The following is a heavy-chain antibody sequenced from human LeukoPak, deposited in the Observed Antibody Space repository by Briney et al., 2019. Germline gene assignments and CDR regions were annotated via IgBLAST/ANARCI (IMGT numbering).Heavy chain of an antibody. Sequence: PSETLSLTRAVYGGSFSGYYWSWIRQPPGKGLEWIGEINHSGSTNYSPSLKSRVTISVDTSKNQFSLKLSTVTAADTAVYYCARGPAAMVMYYFDYWGQGTLVTVSS. V-gene: IGHV4-34*01. CDR2: INHSGST. CDR3: ARGPAAMVMYYFDY. J-gene: IGHJ4*02. D-gene: IGHD5-18*01. CDR1: GGSFSGYY.